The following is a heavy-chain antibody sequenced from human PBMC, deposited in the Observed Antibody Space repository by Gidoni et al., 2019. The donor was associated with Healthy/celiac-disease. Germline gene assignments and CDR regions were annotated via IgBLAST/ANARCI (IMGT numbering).Heavy chain of an antibody. CDR2: IRGSGGST. Sequence: EVQLVESGGGVVQAGGFVRLSCAASEFTFSSSAKRWVRQAPGKGLEGVSAIRGSGGSTYYADSVKGRFTISRYNSKNTLYLQMNSLRAEDTAVYYCAKDRTFQWLSIHQGAFDIWGQGTMVTVSS. V-gene: IGHV3-23*04. D-gene: IGHD6-19*01. CDR3: AKDRTFQWLSIHQGAFDI. CDR1: EFTFSSSA. J-gene: IGHJ3*02.